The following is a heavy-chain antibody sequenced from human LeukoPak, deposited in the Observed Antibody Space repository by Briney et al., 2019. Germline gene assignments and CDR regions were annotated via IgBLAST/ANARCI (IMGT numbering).Heavy chain of an antibody. D-gene: IGHD1-1*01. CDR3: ARQLELGHWFDP. V-gene: IGHV1-69*05. J-gene: IGHJ5*02. Sequence: SVKVSCKASGGTFSSYAISWVRQAPGQGLEWMGGIIPIFGTANYAQKFQGRVTITTDESTSTAYMELSSLRSGDTAVYYCARQLELGHWFDPWGQGTLVTVSS. CDR1: GGTFSSYA. CDR2: IIPIFGTA.